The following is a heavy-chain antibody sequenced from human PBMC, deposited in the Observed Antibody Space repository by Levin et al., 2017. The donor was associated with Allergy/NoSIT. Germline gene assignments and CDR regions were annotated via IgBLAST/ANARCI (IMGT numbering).Heavy chain of an antibody. CDR3: AKDTGIDYDILTAIYYYYYMDV. D-gene: IGHD3-9*01. V-gene: IGHV3-30*18. J-gene: IGHJ6*03. CDR2: ISYDGSNK. Sequence: GGSLRLSCAASGFTFSSYGMHWVRQAPGKGLEWVAVISYDGSNKYYADSVKGRFTISRDNSKNTLYLQMNSLRAEDTAVYYCAKDTGIDYDILTAIYYYYYMDVWGKGTTVTVSS. CDR1: GFTFSSYG.